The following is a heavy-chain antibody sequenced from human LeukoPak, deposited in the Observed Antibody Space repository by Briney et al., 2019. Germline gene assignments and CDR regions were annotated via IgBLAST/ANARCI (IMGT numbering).Heavy chain of an antibody. Sequence: PSETLSLTCAVYGGSFNGFYWSWIRQPPGKGLEWIGEINHSGSTKYNPSLKSRLTISVDTSKNQFSLKLNSVTAADTAVYYCARAPMEYYDFWSGYSTWYCDCWGQGNLVTVSS. CDR1: GGSFNGFY. CDR3: ARAPMEYYDFWSGYSTWYCDC. D-gene: IGHD3-3*01. V-gene: IGHV4-34*01. J-gene: IGHJ4*02. CDR2: INHSGST.